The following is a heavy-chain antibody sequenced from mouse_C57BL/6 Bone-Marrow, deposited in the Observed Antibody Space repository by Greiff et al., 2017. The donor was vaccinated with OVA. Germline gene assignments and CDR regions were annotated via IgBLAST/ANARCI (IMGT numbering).Heavy chain of an antibody. Sequence: VQLQQSGPELVKPGASVKISCKASGYTFTDYYMNWVKQSHGKSLEWIGDINPNNGGTSYNQKFKGKATLTVDKSSSTAYMELRSLTSEDSAVYYCARGDYYGSSYRCAYWGQGTLVTVSA. V-gene: IGHV1-26*01. J-gene: IGHJ3*01. CDR1: GYTFTDYY. CDR2: INPNNGGT. CDR3: ARGDYYGSSYRCAY. D-gene: IGHD1-1*01.